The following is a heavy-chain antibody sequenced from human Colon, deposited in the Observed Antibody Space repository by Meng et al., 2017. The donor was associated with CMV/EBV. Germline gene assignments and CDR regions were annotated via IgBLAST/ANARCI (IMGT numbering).Heavy chain of an antibody. Sequence: QVQSVQSEAEVKKPGSSVKASCNASGGTFDTSTFNWVRQAPGQGLGWMGGIIPMFGSPSYSQKFRGRVTITADELEVNSLRSEDTAVYYCARGKQAGFDLWGQGTLVTVSS. V-gene: IGHV1-69*12. D-gene: IGHD6-13*01. CDR3: ARGKQAGFDL. J-gene: IGHJ5*02. CDR2: IIPMFGSP. CDR1: GGTFDTST.